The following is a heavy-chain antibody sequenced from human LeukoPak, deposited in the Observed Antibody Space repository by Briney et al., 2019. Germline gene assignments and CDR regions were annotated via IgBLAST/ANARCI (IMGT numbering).Heavy chain of an antibody. CDR1: GFTFTTHW. V-gene: IGHV3-7*01. CDR3: ARLSDTEGSSTCYRASDI. J-gene: IGHJ3*02. Sequence: GGSLRLSCAASGFTFTTHWMSWVRQSPGKGLEWVANIKQDGSDKYYVESVKGRFTISRDNAKNSLYLQMNSLRAEDTAVYYCARLSDTEGSSTCYRASDIWGQGTMVTVSS. D-gene: IGHD2-2*01. CDR2: IKQDGSDK.